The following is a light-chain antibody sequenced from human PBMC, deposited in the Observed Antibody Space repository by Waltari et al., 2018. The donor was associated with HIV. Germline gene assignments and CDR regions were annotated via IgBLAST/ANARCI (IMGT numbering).Light chain of an antibody. CDR3: QSYDSSLNGWV. Sequence: QSVLTQPPSVSGAPGRKVTISCTGSSSNIGAGYDVYWYQQVPGTAPKVLIYGNTNRPSGVPDRFSGSKSGNSASLAITGLQADEEADYYCQSYDSSLNGWVFGGGTKLTV. J-gene: IGLJ3*02. V-gene: IGLV1-40*01. CDR1: SSNIGAGYD. CDR2: GNT.